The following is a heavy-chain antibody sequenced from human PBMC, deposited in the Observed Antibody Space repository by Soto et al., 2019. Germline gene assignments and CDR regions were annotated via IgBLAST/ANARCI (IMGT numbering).Heavy chain of an antibody. D-gene: IGHD3-16*01. V-gene: IGHV3-7*01. CDR3: ASLGRHG. J-gene: IGHJ6*02. Sequence: PGGSLRLSCAASGFTFSDSRMDWARQVPGKGPEWVANINQDGSEKNYVDSVKGRFTISRDNAKNSLYLQMNSLRAEDTAVYYCASLGRHGWGQGTTVT. CDR2: INQDGSEK. CDR1: GFTFSDSR.